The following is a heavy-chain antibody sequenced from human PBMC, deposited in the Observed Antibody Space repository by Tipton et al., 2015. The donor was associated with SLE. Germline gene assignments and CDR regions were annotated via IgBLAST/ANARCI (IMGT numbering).Heavy chain of an antibody. J-gene: IGHJ4*02. CDR3: TRDRGISNERFDF. D-gene: IGHD1-26*01. Sequence: QVQLVQSGAEVRQPGASVKVSCKASGYTFTNYGLSWVRQAPGQGLEWMGWVSAHNGNTNYAQKVKGRVTMTTDTSTSTAYMEVRSLRSDDTAVYYCTRDRGISNERFDFWGQGTLVTVSS. CDR2: VSAHNGNT. CDR1: GYTFTNYG. V-gene: IGHV1-18*01.